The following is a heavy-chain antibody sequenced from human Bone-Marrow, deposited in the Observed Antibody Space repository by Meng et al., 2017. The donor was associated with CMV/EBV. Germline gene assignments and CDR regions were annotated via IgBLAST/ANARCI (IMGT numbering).Heavy chain of an antibody. CDR1: GGSIGSRSYY. J-gene: IGHJ6*02. D-gene: IGHD6-13*01. CDR2: IYYSGST. CDR3: ARGSVCIAAAAFTFYYYYYGMDV. V-gene: IGHV4-39*01. Sequence: GSLRLSCTVSGGSIGSRSYYWGWIRQPPGKGLEWIGSIYYSGSTYYNPSLKSRVTISVDTSKNQFSLKVSSVTAADTAVYYCARGSVCIAAAAFTFYYYYYGMDVWGQGTTVTVSS.